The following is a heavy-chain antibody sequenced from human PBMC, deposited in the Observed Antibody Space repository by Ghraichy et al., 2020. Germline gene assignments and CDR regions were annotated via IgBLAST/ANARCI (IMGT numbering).Heavy chain of an antibody. CDR2: IYSGGST. V-gene: IGHV3-53*01. CDR3: ARAGGCSSTSCWETWFDP. CDR1: GFTVSSNY. J-gene: IGHJ5*02. Sequence: GGSLRLSCAASGFTVSSNYMSWVRQAPGKGLEWVSVIYSGGSTYYADSVKGRFTIFRDNSKNTLYLQMNSLRAEDTAVYYCARAGGCSSTSCWETWFDPWGQGTLVTVSS. D-gene: IGHD2-2*01.